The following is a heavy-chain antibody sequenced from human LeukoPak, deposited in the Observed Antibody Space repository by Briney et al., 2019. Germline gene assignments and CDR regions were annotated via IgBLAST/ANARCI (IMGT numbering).Heavy chain of an antibody. D-gene: IGHD3-10*01. V-gene: IGHV3-21*04. CDR2: ISSSSSYI. CDR1: GFTFSSYA. CDR3: AKVGPSPVRGLIRGGARYYYNYMDV. J-gene: IGHJ6*03. Sequence: NPGGSLRLSCAASGFTFSSYAMSWVRQAPGKGLEWVSSISSSSSYIYYADSVKGRFTISRDNAKNSLYLQMNSLRAEDTAVYYCAKVGPSPVRGLIRGGARYYYNYMDVWGKGTTVTISS.